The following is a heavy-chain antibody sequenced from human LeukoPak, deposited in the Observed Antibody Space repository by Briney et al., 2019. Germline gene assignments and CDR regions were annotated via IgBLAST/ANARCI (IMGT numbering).Heavy chain of an antibody. CDR1: GFTFSDYY. CDR2: IGSNNSHT. J-gene: IGHJ4*02. V-gene: IGHV3-11*06. Sequence: KSGGSLRLSCAASGFTFSDYYMSWIRQAPGKGPELGSYIGSNNSHTNYADSVKGRFTISRDNARNSLYLQMNSLRAEDTAVYYCAKEKLPSGYSFLTDYWGQGTLVTVSS. CDR3: AKEKLPSGYSFLTDY. D-gene: IGHD5-18*01.